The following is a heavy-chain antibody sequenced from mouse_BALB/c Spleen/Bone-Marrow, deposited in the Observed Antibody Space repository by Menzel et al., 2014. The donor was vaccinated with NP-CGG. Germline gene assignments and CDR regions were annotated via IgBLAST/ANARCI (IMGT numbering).Heavy chain of an antibody. Sequence: VKLVESGPGLVQPSQSLSITCTASGFSLTSYGVHWVRQSPGKGLEWLGVIWSGGSTDYNAAFISRQSISKDNSKSKVFFKMNSLQANVSAIYYCARAGFYYWGQGTTLTVSS. CDR2: IWSGGST. CDR3: ARAGFYY. CDR1: GFSLTSYG. D-gene: IGHD4-1*01. V-gene: IGHV2-2*02. J-gene: IGHJ2*01.